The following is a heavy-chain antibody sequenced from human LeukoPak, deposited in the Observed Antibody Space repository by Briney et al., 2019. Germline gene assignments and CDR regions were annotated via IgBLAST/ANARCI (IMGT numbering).Heavy chain of an antibody. Sequence: ASVKVSCKVSGYTLTELSMHWVRQAPGKGLEWMGGFDPEDGETIYAQKFQGRVTMTEDTSTDTAYMELTSLRSDDTAVYYCARDLAGQYCSSTTYCTFIRDTYFDYWGQGTLVTVSS. CDR2: FDPEDGET. D-gene: IGHD2-2*02. CDR3: ARDLAGQYCSSTTYCTFIRDTYFDY. V-gene: IGHV1-24*01. J-gene: IGHJ4*02. CDR1: GYTLTELS.